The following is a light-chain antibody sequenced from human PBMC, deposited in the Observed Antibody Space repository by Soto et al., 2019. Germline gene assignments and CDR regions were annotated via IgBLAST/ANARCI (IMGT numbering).Light chain of an antibody. CDR3: QQYGSSPT. J-gene: IGKJ1*01. Sequence: ETVLTQSPGTLSLSPGERATLSCRSSQSVSSNYLAWYQQKPGQAPRLLIYDVSSRATGIPDRFSGSGSGKDFTLTISRLEPEDFAMYYCQQYGSSPTFGQGTKVEIK. CDR2: DVS. V-gene: IGKV3-20*01. CDR1: QSVSSNY.